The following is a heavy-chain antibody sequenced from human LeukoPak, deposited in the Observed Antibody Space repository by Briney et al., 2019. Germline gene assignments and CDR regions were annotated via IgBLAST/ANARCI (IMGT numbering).Heavy chain of an antibody. Sequence: GGSLRLSCAASGFTVSSKYMSWVRQAPGKGLEWVSLLYSDGTTRYADSVKGRFTISRDNSENTLYLQMNTLSAEDTAVYFCARTTGRNVRDWPFFDFWGQGTLVTVSS. V-gene: IGHV3-66*01. CDR1: GFTVSSKY. CDR3: ARTTGRNVRDWPFFDF. D-gene: IGHD3/OR15-3a*01. CDR2: LYSDGTT. J-gene: IGHJ4*02.